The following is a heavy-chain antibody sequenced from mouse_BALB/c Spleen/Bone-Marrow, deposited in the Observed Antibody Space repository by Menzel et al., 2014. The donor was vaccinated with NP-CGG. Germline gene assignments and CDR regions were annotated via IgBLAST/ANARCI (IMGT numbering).Heavy chain of an antibody. V-gene: IGHV1-4*01. CDR1: GYTFDYYT. CDR2: INPSSGYT. Sequence: QVQLQQSGAELARPGASVKMSCKASGYTFDYYTVQWVKQRPGQGLEWIGYINPSSGYTNYNQKFKDKATLTADKSSSTAYMQLSNLTSEDSAVYYCAREVYGSWFAYWGQGTLVTVSA. J-gene: IGHJ3*01. CDR3: AREVYGSWFAY. D-gene: IGHD2-2*01.